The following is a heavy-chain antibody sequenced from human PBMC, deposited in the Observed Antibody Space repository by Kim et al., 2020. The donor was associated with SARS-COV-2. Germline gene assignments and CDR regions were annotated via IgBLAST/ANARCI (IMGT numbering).Heavy chain of an antibody. V-gene: IGHV4-39*01. D-gene: IGHD3-22*01. CDR2: IYYSGST. J-gene: IGHJ5*02. CDR3: ARPQRVTMIVVVNGGWFDP. CDR1: GGSISSSSDY. Sequence: SETLSLTCTVSGGSISSSSDYWGWIRQLPGKGLEWIGSIYYSGSTYYNPSLKSRVTISVDTSNNQFSLMLSPVTAADTAVYYCARPQRVTMIVVVNGGWFDPWGQGTLVTVSS.